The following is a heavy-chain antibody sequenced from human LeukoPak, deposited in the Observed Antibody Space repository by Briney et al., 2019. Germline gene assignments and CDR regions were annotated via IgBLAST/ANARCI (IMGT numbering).Heavy chain of an antibody. V-gene: IGHV1-2*02. CDR1: GYTFTGYY. Sequence: ASVKVSCKASGYTFTGYYMHWVRQAPGQGLEWMGWINPNSCGTNYAQKFQGRVNMTRDKSISTAYMELSRLRSDDTAVYYCARDKLERCSGGSCYSGYYYYGMDVWGQGTTVTVSS. CDR3: ARDKLERCSGGSCYSGYYYYGMDV. CDR2: INPNSCGT. J-gene: IGHJ6*02. D-gene: IGHD2-15*01.